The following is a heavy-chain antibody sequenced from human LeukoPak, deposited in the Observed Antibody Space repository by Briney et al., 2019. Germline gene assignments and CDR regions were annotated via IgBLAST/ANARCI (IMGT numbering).Heavy chain of an antibody. Sequence: PSVKVSCKASGYTFTGYYMQWVRQAPGQGLEWMGWINPNSGGTNYAQKFQGRVTMTRDTSISTAYMELSRLRSDDTAVYYCARPRITMVRGVSNWFDPWGQGTLVTVSS. CDR1: GYTFTGYY. CDR2: INPNSGGT. D-gene: IGHD3-10*01. V-gene: IGHV1-2*02. CDR3: ARPRITMVRGVSNWFDP. J-gene: IGHJ5*02.